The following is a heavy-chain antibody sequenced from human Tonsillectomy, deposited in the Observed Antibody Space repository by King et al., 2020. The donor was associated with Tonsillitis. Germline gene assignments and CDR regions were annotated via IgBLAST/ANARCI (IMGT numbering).Heavy chain of an antibody. J-gene: IGHJ6*02. CDR3: AKSQGYCGSGNYRPIYYGMDV. CDR1: GFTFSGFR. Sequence: VQLVESGGGVVQPGGSLRLSCAASGFTFSGFRIHWVRQAPGKGLEWVALISYEGSNRFYADSVKGRFTISRDNSKDTLFLQMNSLRDEDTSVYFCAKSQGYCGSGNYRPIYYGMDVWGHGTTVTVS. V-gene: IGHV3-30*18. D-gene: IGHD3-10*01. CDR2: ISYEGSNR.